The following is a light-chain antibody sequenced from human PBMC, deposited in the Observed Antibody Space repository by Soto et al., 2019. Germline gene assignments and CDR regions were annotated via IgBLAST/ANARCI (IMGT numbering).Light chain of an antibody. V-gene: IGKV3-15*01. CDR1: QSVSSK. CDR3: QQYNSWLWT. CDR2: GAS. J-gene: IGKJ1*01. Sequence: EIVMTQSPATLSVSPGAGATLSCRASQSVSSKLAWYQQKPGQAPRLLIYGASTRATGIPARFSGSGSGTEGTIIISSLQSEDSEVYDGQQYNSWLWTFGQGTKVDIK.